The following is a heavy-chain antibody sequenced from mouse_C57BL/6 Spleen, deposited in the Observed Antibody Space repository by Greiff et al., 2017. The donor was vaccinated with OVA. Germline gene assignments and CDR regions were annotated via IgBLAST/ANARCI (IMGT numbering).Heavy chain of an antibody. V-gene: IGHV1-19*01. CDR1: GYSFTDYY. Sequence: EVQLQQSGPVLVKPGASVKMSCKASGYSFTDYYMTWVKQSHGKSLEWIGVINPYNGGTSYNQKFKGKATLTVDNSSRTAYMQLNSLTSEDSAVYYCARGNTTVVGMDYWGQGTTLTVSS. J-gene: IGHJ2*01. CDR3: ARGNTTVVGMDY. CDR2: INPYNGGT. D-gene: IGHD1-1*01.